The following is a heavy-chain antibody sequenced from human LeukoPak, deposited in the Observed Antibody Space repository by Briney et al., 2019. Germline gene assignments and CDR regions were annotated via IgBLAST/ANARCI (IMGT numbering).Heavy chain of an antibody. V-gene: IGHV4-34*01. CDR1: GGSFIGYD. CDR3: ARLVAAAGMLLDY. J-gene: IGHJ4*02. CDR2: INHSGGT. Sequence: SETLSLTCAVYGGSFIGYDWTWIRQPPGKGLEWIGEINHSGGTNYNPSLKSRVTISVDTSKNQFSLKLSSVTAADTAVYYCARLVAAAGMLLDYWGQGTLVTVSS. D-gene: IGHD6-13*01.